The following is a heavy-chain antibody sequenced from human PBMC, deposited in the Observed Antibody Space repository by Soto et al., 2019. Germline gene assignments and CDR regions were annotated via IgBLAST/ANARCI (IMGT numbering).Heavy chain of an antibody. J-gene: IGHJ1*01. V-gene: IGHV3-30*03. D-gene: IGHD3-10*01. Sequence: QLVASGGGVVQPGRSLRLSCAASGFSLDSYAMNWVRQAPGKGLEWVAVISYDGKNIYYADSVKGRFTISKDDYKNTLFLQLSSLTPEATVMFYCARDYGALPAVRFQLWGQGTQVTVSS. CDR3: ARDYGALPAVRFQL. CDR1: GFSLDSYA. CDR2: ISYDGKNI.